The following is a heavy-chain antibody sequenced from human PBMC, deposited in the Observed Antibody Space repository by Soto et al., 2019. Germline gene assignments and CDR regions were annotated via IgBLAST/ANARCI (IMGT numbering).Heavy chain of an antibody. J-gene: IGHJ2*01. CDR2: IYANGGTT. CDR1: GFTFSSNG. Sequence: VQLLESGGGLVQPGGSLRLSCEASGFTFSSNGMAWVRQPPGKGLEWVSVIYANGGTTYYADSVRGRFTISRDNPKNTLYLQMNSLRAEDMAIYYCAKVPSPHHPWYFDLWGRGTLVPVSS. CDR3: AKVPSPHHPWYFDL. V-gene: IGHV3-23*01.